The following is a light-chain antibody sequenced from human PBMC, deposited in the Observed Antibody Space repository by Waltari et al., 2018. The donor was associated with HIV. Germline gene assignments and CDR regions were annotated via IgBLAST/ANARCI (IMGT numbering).Light chain of an antibody. Sequence: NFMLTQPHSVSESPGKTVIIPCTGSSGSIAGNYVQWSQQRPGSAPTTVIYENNQRPPGVADRFSGSIDTASNSASLTISGLKTDDEADYYCQSYDSNNQGVIGGGTKLTVL. CDR1: SGSIAGNY. J-gene: IGLJ3*02. CDR3: QSYDSNNQGV. V-gene: IGLV6-57*02. CDR2: ENN.